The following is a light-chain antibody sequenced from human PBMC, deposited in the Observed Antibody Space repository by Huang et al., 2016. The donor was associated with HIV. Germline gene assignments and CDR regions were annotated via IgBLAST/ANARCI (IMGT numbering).Light chain of an antibody. CDR2: GAS. CDR1: QSVRNN. V-gene: IGKV3-15*01. Sequence: EIVMTPSPATLSVSPGERATLSCRASQSVRNNLAWYQQKLGQAPRLLIYGASTRATGIPARFSGSGSGTDFTLTISSLQSEDFAVYYCQQYSDWPLWTFGQGSKVEIK. J-gene: IGKJ1*01. CDR3: QQYSDWPLWT.